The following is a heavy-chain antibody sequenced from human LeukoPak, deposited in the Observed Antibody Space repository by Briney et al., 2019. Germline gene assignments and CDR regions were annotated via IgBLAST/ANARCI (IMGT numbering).Heavy chain of an antibody. CDR2: INTGDNT. D-gene: IGHD2-2*02. V-gene: IGHV3-23*01. CDR1: GFTFRIYA. J-gene: IGHJ5*02. CDR3: AKSDRGCTFSSCYNAPFDP. Sequence: PGGSLRLSCAASGFTFRIYAMNWVRQAPGKGLEWVSGINTGDNTFYADSVKGRFTISRDNSKNTLYLQMNSLRAEDTAVYYCAKSDRGCTFSSCYNAPFDPWGQGTLVTVSS.